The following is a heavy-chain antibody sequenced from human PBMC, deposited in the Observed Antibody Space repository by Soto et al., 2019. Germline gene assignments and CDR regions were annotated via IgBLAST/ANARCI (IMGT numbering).Heavy chain of an antibody. CDR3: ARVIGVASMDH. D-gene: IGHD5-12*01. Sequence: ASVKVSCKASGYNFRNYGITWLRQAPGQGLEWMGWIGAYNGNRKYLQKLQGRVTMTTDTSANTAYMELTSLKSDDTAVYYCARVIGVASMDHWGQGTQVTVSS. J-gene: IGHJ4*02. V-gene: IGHV1-18*01. CDR2: IGAYNGNR. CDR1: GYNFRNYG.